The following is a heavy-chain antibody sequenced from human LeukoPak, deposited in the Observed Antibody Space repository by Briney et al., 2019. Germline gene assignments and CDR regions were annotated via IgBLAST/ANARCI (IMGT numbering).Heavy chain of an antibody. CDR1: GFTFSSYE. D-gene: IGHD1-26*01. V-gene: IGHV3-48*03. J-gene: IGHJ5*02. CDR3: ARSLVVGATYPYH. Sequence: GGSLRLSCAASGFTFSSYEMNWVRQAPGKGLEWVSYISSSGSTIYYADSVKGRFISSRDNTKNSLYLQLNSLRAEDTAVYYCARSLVVGATYPYHWGQGTLVTVSS. CDR2: ISSSGSTI.